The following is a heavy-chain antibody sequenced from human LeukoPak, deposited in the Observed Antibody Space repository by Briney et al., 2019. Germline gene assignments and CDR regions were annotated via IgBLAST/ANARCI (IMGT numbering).Heavy chain of an antibody. CDR2: ISSGSEDT. J-gene: IGHJ4*02. V-gene: IGHV3-11*05. D-gene: IGHD6-13*01. CDR1: GFTFSAYS. CDR3: AKAGVAAPDFDYFDC. Sequence: GGSLRLSCAASGFTFSAYSMTWIRQAPGKGLEWVSYISSGSEDTLYADSVKGRFTISRDNSKNTLFLQMYGLRAEDTAVYYCAKAGVAAPDFDYFDCWGQGTLLTVSS.